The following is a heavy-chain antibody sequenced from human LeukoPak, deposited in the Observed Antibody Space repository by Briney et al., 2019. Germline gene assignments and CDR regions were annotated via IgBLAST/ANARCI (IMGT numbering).Heavy chain of an antibody. CDR1: GFTFRTYS. D-gene: IGHD6-19*01. CDR3: ARDNSGFDQ. Sequence: PGGSLRLSCAASGFTFRTYSMNWVRQGPGKGLEWVSYISSGSSTIDYADSVKGRFTISRDNAKNSLYLQMNSLRVEDTAVYYCARDNSGFDQWGQGTLVTVSS. J-gene: IGHJ4*02. CDR2: ISSGSSTI. V-gene: IGHV3-48*01.